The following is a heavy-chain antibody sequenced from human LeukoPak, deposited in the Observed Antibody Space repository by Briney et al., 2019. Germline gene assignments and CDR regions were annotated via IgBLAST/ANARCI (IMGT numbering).Heavy chain of an antibody. Sequence: AGGSLRLSCAASGFTVSSNYMTWVRQAPGKGLEWVSVIYSGGSTYYADSVKGRFTISRHNSKNTLYLQMNSLRADDTAICYCARDISVNTVLGYWGQGTLVTVSS. CDR1: GFTVSSNY. CDR2: IYSGGST. D-gene: IGHD3-16*01. V-gene: IGHV3-53*04. J-gene: IGHJ4*02. CDR3: ARDISVNTVLGY.